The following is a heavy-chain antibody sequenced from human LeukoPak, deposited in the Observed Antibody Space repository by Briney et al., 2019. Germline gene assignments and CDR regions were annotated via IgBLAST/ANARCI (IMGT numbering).Heavy chain of an antibody. V-gene: IGHV4-34*01. CDR3: ARDIMDRGYSSSSGFDY. CDR1: GGSFSGYY. Sequence: SETLSLTCAVYGGSFSGYYWSWIRQPPGKGLEWIGEINHSGSTNYNPSLKSRVTISVDTSKNQFSLKLSSVTAADTAVYYCARDIMDRGYSSSSGFDYWGQGTLVTVSS. D-gene: IGHD6-13*01. J-gene: IGHJ4*02. CDR2: INHSGST.